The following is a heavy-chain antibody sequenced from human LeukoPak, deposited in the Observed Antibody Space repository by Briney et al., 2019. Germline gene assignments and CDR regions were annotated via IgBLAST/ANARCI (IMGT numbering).Heavy chain of an antibody. D-gene: IGHD1-26*01. CDR3: ARALHTPGWPYSGSPVRLFDY. CDR1: GGSISSYY. Sequence: SETLSLTXTVSGGSISSYYWTWIRQPPGKGLEWIGYISYSRSTNYNPSLKSRVTISVDTSKNQFPLKLSSVTAADTAVYYCARALHTPGWPYSGSPVRLFDYWGQGTLVTVSS. V-gene: IGHV4-59*08. CDR2: ISYSRST. J-gene: IGHJ4*02.